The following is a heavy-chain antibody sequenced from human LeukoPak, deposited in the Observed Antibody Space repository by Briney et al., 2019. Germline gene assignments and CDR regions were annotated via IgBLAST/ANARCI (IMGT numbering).Heavy chain of an antibody. J-gene: IGHJ5*02. Sequence: GASVKVSCKASGYTFTGYYMHWVRQAPGQGLEWMGRINPNSGGTNYAQKFQGRVTMTRDTSISTAYMELSRLRSDDTAVYYCVREPNYGDYWFDPWGQGTLVTVSS. CDR1: GYTFTGYY. CDR3: VREPNYGDYWFDP. D-gene: IGHD4-17*01. CDR2: INPNSGGT. V-gene: IGHV1-2*06.